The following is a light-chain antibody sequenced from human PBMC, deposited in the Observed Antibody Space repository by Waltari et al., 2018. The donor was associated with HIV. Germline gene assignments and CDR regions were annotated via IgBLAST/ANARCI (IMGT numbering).Light chain of an antibody. CDR3: QQYYSTPRT. CDR1: KSVLYSSNNKNY. Sequence: DVVMTQSPDSLAGSLGGGATINCKSSKSVLYSSNNKNYLAWYQQKPGQPPKLLIYWASTRESGVPDRFSGSGSGTDFTLTISSLQAEDVAVYYCQQYYSTPRTFGQGTKVEIK. V-gene: IGKV4-1*01. CDR2: WAS. J-gene: IGKJ1*01.